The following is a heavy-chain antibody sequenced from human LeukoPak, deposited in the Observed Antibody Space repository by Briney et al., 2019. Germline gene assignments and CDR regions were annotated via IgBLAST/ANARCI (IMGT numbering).Heavy chain of an antibody. CDR1: GFTFGDYA. V-gene: IGHV3-43D*03. CDR3: ARHVGYSSGWDHYYYYMDV. J-gene: IGHJ6*03. D-gene: IGHD6-19*01. CDR2: INWDGGDT. Sequence: GGSLRLSCAASGFTFGDYAMHWVRQAPGKSLEWVSLINWDGGDTYYADSVRGRFTISRDDSKNSLYLQMNSLRPEDTALYYCARHVGYSSGWDHYYYYMDVWGKGTTVTISS.